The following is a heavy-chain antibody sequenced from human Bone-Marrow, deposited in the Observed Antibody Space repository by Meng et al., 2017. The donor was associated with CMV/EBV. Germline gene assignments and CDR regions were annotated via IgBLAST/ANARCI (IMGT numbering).Heavy chain of an antibody. V-gene: IGHV4-59*01. CDR1: GGPISSYY. J-gene: IGHJ5*02. CDR3: ARAQSMYYYDSSRGDWFDP. D-gene: IGHD3-22*01. Sequence: SETLSLTCTVSGGPISSYYWSWIRQPPGKGLEWIGYSHDSGSNNYNPSLKSRVTISVDRSKNQFSLRLSSVTAADTAVYYCARAQSMYYYDSSRGDWFDPWGQGTLVTVSS. CDR2: SHDSGSN.